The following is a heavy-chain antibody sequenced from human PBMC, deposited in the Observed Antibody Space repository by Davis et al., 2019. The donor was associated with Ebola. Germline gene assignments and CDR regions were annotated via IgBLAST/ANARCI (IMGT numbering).Heavy chain of an antibody. Sequence: GESLKISCAASGFTFSSYSMNWVRQAPGKGLEWVSSISSRNSYIHYADSVKGRFTISRDNAKNSLYLQMNSLGAEDTAVYYCAKQGMWGGSYYFDYWGQGTLVTVSS. CDR2: ISSRNSYI. D-gene: IGHD1-26*01. CDR1: GFTFSSYS. V-gene: IGHV3-21*01. CDR3: AKQGMWGGSYYFDY. J-gene: IGHJ4*02.